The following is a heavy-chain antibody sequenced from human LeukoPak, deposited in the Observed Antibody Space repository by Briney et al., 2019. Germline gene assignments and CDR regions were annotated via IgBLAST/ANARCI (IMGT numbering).Heavy chain of an antibody. CDR3: ARVYDSSGYRYYFGY. V-gene: IGHV4-39*01. CDR2: IYYSGST. D-gene: IGHD3-22*01. Sequence: SETLSLTCTVSGGSISSSSYYWGWIRQPPGKGLEWIGSIYYSGSTYYNPSLRSRVTISVDTSKNQFSLKLSSVTAADTAVYYCARVYDSSGYRYYFGYWGQGTLVTVSS. J-gene: IGHJ4*02. CDR1: GGSISSSSYY.